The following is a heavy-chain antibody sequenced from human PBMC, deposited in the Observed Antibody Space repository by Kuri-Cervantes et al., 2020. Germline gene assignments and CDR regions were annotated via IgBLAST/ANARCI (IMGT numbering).Heavy chain of an antibody. D-gene: IGHD2-21*02. CDR3: ATVYCGGDCYLPGDFDY. V-gene: IGHV1-18*01. J-gene: IGHJ4*02. CDR2: ISAYNGHT. Sequence: ASVKVSCKAYGYTFTSCDINWLRQSPGQGLEWIGWISAYNGHTKYAQNLQGRVTMTTDPSTSKSNLEVKSLRSDDTATYYCATVYCGGDCYLPGDFDYWGQGTLVTVSS. CDR1: GYTFTSCD.